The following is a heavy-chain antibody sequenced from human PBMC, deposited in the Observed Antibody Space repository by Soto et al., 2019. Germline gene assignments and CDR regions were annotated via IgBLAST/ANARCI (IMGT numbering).Heavy chain of an antibody. V-gene: IGHV1-69*13. CDR1: GGTISSYA. Sequence: SVKVSCKASGGTISSYAISWGRQAPGQGLEWMGGIITIFGTANYAQKFQGRVTITADESTSTAYMELSSLRSEDTAVYYCASHSIMITFGGVIDPSGYFQHWGQGTLVTVSS. CDR2: IITIFGTA. D-gene: IGHD3-16*02. J-gene: IGHJ1*01. CDR3: ASHSIMITFGGVIDPSGYFQH.